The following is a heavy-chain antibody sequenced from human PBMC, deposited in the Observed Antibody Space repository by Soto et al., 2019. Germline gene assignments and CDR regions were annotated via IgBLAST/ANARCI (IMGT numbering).Heavy chain of an antibody. D-gene: IGHD2-21*01. V-gene: IGHV6-1*01. J-gene: IGHJ4*01. CDR2: TYYRSNLYY. CDR3: ARGDQYCGKIFDY. Sequence: SQTLSLPRAITVDSVSSNSAGCSFARQSPSRGIELLGRTYYRSNLYYEYAVSVRGRITINPDTSKNQYSLQLNSVSLEDTAVYFCARGDQYCGKIFDYWGQGTLVTFSS. CDR1: VDSVSSNSAG.